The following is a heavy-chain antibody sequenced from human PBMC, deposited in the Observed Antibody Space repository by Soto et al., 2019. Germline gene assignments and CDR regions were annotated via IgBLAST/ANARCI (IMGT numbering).Heavy chain of an antibody. CDR3: AREETGNDALDI. D-gene: IGHD1-1*01. Sequence: SETLSLTCAFSCGSLISATYYWSWIRQHPGKGLEWIGYFYHSGGTYYKPSLRSRVTISLDTSKNQFSLNLRSVTDADTAIYYCAREETGNDALDIWGQGTLVTVSS. CDR2: FYHSGGT. CDR1: CGSLISATYY. V-gene: IGHV4-31*11. J-gene: IGHJ3*02.